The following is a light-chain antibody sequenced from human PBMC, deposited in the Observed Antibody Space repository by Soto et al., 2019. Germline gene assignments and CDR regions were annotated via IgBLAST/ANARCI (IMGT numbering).Light chain of an antibody. J-gene: IGKJ2*01. CDR1: QSVGRY. CDR2: DTS. CDR3: QQRSNWYT. V-gene: IGKV3-11*01. Sequence: EILLTQSSATLSLSPGERATLSCRASQSVGRYLAWYQQKPGQAPRLLIYDTSNRATGVPARFSGSGSGADFTLTISTLEPEDFAVYYCQQRSNWYTFGQGTKLEI.